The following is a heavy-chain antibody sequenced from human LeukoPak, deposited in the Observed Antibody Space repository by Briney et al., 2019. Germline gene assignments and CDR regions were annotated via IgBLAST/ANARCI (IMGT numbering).Heavy chain of an antibody. V-gene: IGHV4-61*01. D-gene: IGHD1-26*01. Sequence: PSETLSLTCTVSGDSVSSGTFYWSWIRPPPGKGLEWIGYISYSGSTNYNPSLKSRVTISVDTSKNQFSLKLSSVTTADTAVYYCARDRLGVGALNWGRGTLVTVSS. CDR2: ISYSGST. J-gene: IGHJ2*01. CDR3: ARDRLGVGALN. CDR1: GDSVSSGTFY.